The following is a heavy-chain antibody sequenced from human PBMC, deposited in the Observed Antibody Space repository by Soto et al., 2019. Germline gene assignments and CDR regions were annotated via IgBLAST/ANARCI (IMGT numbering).Heavy chain of an antibody. V-gene: IGHV1-8*01. CDR3: ARGSYTIFGVVIDMNWIDP. Sequence: ASVKVSCKASGYTFTSYDINWVRQATGQGLEWMGWMNPNSGNTGYAQKLQGRVTMTRNTSISTAYMELSSLRSEDTAVYYCARGSYTIFGVVIDMNWIDPWGQGTLVTVSS. CDR2: MNPNSGNT. J-gene: IGHJ5*02. D-gene: IGHD3-3*01. CDR1: GYTFTSYD.